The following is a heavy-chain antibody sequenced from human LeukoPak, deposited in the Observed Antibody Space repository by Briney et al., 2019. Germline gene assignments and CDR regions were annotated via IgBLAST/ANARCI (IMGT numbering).Heavy chain of an antibody. V-gene: IGHV1-69*04. CDR1: GGTFSSYT. D-gene: IGHD6-6*01. J-gene: IGHJ4*02. CDR3: ARDDSSSFYYLDY. CDR2: IIPILGIA. Sequence: SVKVSCKASGGTFSSYTISWVRQAPGQGLEWMGRIIPILGIANYAQKFQGRVTITADKSTSTAYMELSSLRSEDTAVYYCARDDSSSFYYLDYWGQGTLVTVSS.